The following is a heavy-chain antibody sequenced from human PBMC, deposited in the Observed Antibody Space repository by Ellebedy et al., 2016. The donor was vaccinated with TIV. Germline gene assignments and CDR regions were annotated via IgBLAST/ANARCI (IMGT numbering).Heavy chain of an antibody. Sequence: MPSETLSLTCTVSGGSISSYYWSWIRQPPGKGLEWIGYIYYSGSTNYNPSLKSRVTISVDTSKNQFSLKLSSVTAADTAVYYCARRTAMDRFWLFDYWGQGTLVTVSS. D-gene: IGHD5-18*01. CDR3: ARRTAMDRFWLFDY. CDR2: IYYSGST. CDR1: GGSISSYY. V-gene: IGHV4-59*08. J-gene: IGHJ4*02.